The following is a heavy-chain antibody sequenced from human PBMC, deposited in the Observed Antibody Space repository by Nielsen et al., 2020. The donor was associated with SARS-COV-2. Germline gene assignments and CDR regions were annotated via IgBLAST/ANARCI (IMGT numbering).Heavy chain of an antibody. CDR1: GYTLTELS. V-gene: IGHV1-24*01. J-gene: IGHJ6*02. CDR2: FDPEDGET. D-gene: IGHD5-18*01. CDR3: ATETNAFMPDTAMVRDYYYYGMDV. Sequence: ASVKVSCKVSGYTLTELSMHWVRQAPGKGLEWMGGFDPEDGETIYAQKFQGRVTMTEDTSTDTAYMELSSLRSEDTAVYYCATETNAFMPDTAMVRDYYYYGMDVWGQGTTVTVSS.